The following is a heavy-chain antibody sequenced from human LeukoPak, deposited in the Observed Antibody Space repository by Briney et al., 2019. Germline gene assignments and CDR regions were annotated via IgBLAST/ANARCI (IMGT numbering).Heavy chain of an antibody. D-gene: IGHD6-13*01. CDR1: GGSFSGYY. J-gene: IGHJ4*02. CDR2: INHSGST. Sequence: SSETLSLTCAVYGGSFSGYYWSWIRQPPGKGLEWIGEINHSGSTNYNPSLKSRVTISVDTSKSQFSLKLSSVTAADTAVYYCARSLGYSSSWYPYYFDYWGQGTLVTVSS. CDR3: ARSLGYSSSWYPYYFDY. V-gene: IGHV4-34*01.